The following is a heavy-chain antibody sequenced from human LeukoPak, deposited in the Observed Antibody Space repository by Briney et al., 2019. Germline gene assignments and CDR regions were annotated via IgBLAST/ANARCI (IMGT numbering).Heavy chain of an antibody. D-gene: IGHD3-9*01. CDR3: ARGGRYFDWLPLDY. CDR2: IYYSGST. J-gene: IGHJ4*02. CDR1: GGSISSYY. V-gene: IGHV4-59*08. Sequence: SETQSLTCTVSGGSISSYYWSWIRQPPGKGLEWIGYIYYSGSTNYNPSLKSRVTISVDTSKNQFSLKLSSVTAADTAVYYCARGGRYFDWLPLDYWGQGTLVTVSS.